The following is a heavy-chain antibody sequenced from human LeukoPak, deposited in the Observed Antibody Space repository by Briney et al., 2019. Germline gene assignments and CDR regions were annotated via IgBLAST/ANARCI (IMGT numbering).Heavy chain of an antibody. Sequence: TGGSLRLSCAASKFTFSTHAMSWVRQAPGNGLEWVSLISASAGSTYYADSVKGRFTISRDNSKNTLYLQMNSLRVEDTAVYYCAKSMFVYGDYVPDYWGQGTLVTVSS. V-gene: IGHV3-23*01. CDR3: AKSMFVYGDYVPDY. CDR1: KFTFSTHA. CDR2: ISASAGST. D-gene: IGHD4-17*01. J-gene: IGHJ4*02.